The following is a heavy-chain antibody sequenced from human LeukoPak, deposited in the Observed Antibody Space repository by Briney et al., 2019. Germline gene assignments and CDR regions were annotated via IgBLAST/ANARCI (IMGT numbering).Heavy chain of an antibody. D-gene: IGHD3-22*01. Sequence: PGGSLRLSCAASGFTFDDYAMHWVRQAPGKGLEWVSGISWNSGSIGYADSVKGRFTISRDNAKNSLYLQMNSLRAEDTALYYCARGKYDSSPFLQHWGQGTLVTVSS. CDR2: ISWNSGSI. J-gene: IGHJ1*01. CDR1: GFTFDDYA. CDR3: ARGKYDSSPFLQH. V-gene: IGHV3-9*01.